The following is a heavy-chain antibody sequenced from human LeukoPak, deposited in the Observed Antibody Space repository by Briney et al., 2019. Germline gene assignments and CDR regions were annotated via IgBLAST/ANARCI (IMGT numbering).Heavy chain of an antibody. Sequence: SETLSLTCAVYGGSFSGYYWSWIRQPLGKGLEWIGEINHSGSTNYNPSLKSRVTISVDTSKNQFSLKLSSVTAADTAVYYCAREEQEQWLVQDYWGQGTLVTVSS. V-gene: IGHV4-34*01. J-gene: IGHJ4*02. CDR3: AREEQEQWLVQDY. D-gene: IGHD6-19*01. CDR2: INHSGST. CDR1: GGSFSGYY.